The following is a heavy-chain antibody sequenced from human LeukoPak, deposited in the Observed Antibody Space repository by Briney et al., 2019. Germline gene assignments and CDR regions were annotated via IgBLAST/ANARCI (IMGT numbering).Heavy chain of an antibody. Sequence: NPSETLSLTCTVSGGPISIYYWSWMPEPPGKALEDIGFIYHSGSTNYTPSVKSRVTMSVDNSKNQRSLRLSSVTAADTAIYFCARSTHASSTSFDYWGQGTLVTVSS. CDR2: IYHSGST. CDR3: ARSTHASSTSFDY. V-gene: IGHV4-59*13. CDR1: GGPISIYY. D-gene: IGHD6-6*01. J-gene: IGHJ4*02.